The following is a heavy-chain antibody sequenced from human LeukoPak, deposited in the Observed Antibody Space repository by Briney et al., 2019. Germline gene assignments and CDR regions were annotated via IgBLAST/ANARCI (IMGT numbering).Heavy chain of an antibody. J-gene: IGHJ5*02. V-gene: IGHV4-61*02. D-gene: IGHD6-13*01. CDR3: ARLVAAAGNNWFDP. CDR1: GGSISSGSYY. CDR2: IYTSGST. Sequence: SETLSLTCTVSGGSISSGSYYWSWIRQPAGKGLEWIGRIYTSGSTNYNPSLKSRVTISIDTSKNQFSLKLNSLTAADTAVYYCARLVAAAGNNWFDPWGQGTLVTVSS.